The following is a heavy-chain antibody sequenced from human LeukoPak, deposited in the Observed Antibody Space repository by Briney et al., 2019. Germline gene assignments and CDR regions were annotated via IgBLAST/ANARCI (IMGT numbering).Heavy chain of an antibody. CDR1: GFTFSSYG. J-gene: IGHJ3*02. CDR2: IKQDGSEK. V-gene: IGHV3-7*01. D-gene: IGHD6-19*01. CDR3: ARIAVADKWAFDI. Sequence: PGGSLRLSCAASGFTFSSYGIHWVRQAPGKGLEWVANIKQDGSEKYYVDSVKGRFTISRDNAKNSLYLQMNSLRAEDTAVYYCARIAVADKWAFDIWGQGTMVTVSS.